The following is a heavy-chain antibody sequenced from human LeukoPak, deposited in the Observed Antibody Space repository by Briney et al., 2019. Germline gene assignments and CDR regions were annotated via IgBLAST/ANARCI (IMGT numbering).Heavy chain of an antibody. J-gene: IGHJ5*02. D-gene: IGHD2-2*01. Sequence: GGSLRLSCAASGFTFSSYGMHWVRQAPGKGLEWVAVIWYDGSNKYYADSVKGRFTISRDNSKNTLYLQMNSLRAEDTAVYYCAREVRYCSSTSCAHWFDPWGQGTLVTVSS. CDR3: AREVRYCSSTSCAHWFDP. CDR2: IWYDGSNK. V-gene: IGHV3-33*01. CDR1: GFTFSSYG.